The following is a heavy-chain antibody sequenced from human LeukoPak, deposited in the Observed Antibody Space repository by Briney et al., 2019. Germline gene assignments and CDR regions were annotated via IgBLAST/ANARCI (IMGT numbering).Heavy chain of an antibody. CDR2: IYYSGST. D-gene: IGHD5-24*01. V-gene: IGHV4-31*03. CDR3: ARGALVATRFDY. Sequence: PSQTLSLTCTVSGGSISSGGYYWSWIRQHPGKGLEWIGYIYYSGSTYYNPSLKSRVTISVDTSKNQFSPKLSSVTAADTAVYYCARGALVATRFDYWGQGTLVTVSS. CDR1: GGSISSGGYY. J-gene: IGHJ4*02.